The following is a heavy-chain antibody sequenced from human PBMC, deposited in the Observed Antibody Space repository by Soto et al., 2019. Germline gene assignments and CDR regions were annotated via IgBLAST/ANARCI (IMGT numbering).Heavy chain of an antibody. Sequence: QVQVVQSGAEVKKPGASVKVSCKASGYTFTSYAMHWVRQAPGQRLEWMGWINAGNGNTKYSQKFQGRVTITRDKSASTAYMELSSLRSEDTAVYYCASSYSNYALIDYYYYGMDVWGQGTTVTVSS. CDR3: ASSYSNYALIDYYYYGMDV. D-gene: IGHD4-4*01. CDR1: GYTFTSYA. J-gene: IGHJ6*02. V-gene: IGHV1-3*01. CDR2: INAGNGNT.